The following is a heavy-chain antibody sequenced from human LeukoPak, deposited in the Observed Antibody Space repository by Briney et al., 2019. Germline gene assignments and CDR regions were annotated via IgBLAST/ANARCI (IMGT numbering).Heavy chain of an antibody. CDR2: ISSSGSTI. CDR1: GFTFSDYE. V-gene: IGHV3-48*03. D-gene: IGHD2-15*01. Sequence: PGGSLRLSCAASGFTFSDYEMNWVRQAPGRGLEWVSYISSSGSTIYYADSVKGRFTISRDNAKNSLYLQINSLRAEDTAVYYCARLRGGHRLYWGQGTLVTVSS. J-gene: IGHJ4*02. CDR3: ARLRGGHRLY.